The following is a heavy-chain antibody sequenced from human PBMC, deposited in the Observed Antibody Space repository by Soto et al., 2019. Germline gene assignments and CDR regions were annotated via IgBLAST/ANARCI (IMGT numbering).Heavy chain of an antibody. CDR2: IIPILGIA. CDR1: GGTFSSYT. J-gene: IGHJ6*03. V-gene: IGHV1-69*02. Sequence: QVQLVQSGAEVKKPGSSVKVSCKASGGTFSSYTISWVRQAPGQGLEWMGRIIPILGIANYAQKFQGRVTITADKSTSTAYMELSSLRSEDTAVYYCARAPRFYYYMDVWGKGPTVTVSS. CDR3: ARAPRFYYYMDV.